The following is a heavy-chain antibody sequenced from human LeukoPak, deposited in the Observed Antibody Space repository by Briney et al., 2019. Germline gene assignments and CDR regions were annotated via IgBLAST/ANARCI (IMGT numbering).Heavy chain of an antibody. CDR2: INPSGGST. V-gene: IGHV1-46*01. D-gene: IGHD2-2*01. CDR1: GYTFTGYY. Sequence: GASVKVSCKASGYTFTGYYMHWVRQAPGQGLEWMGIINPSGGSTSYAQKFQGRVTMTRDTSTSTVYMELSSLRSEDTAVYYCARVPYADKDIVVVPAASNYFDYWGQGTLVTVSS. J-gene: IGHJ4*02. CDR3: ARVPYADKDIVVVPAASNYFDY.